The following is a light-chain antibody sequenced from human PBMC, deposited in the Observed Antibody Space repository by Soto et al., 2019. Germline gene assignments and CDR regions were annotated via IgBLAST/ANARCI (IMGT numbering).Light chain of an antibody. Sequence: AIRMTQSPSSFSASTGDRVTITCRASHGISRYLAWYQQKPGKAPKLLIYAASTLQIGVPSMFSGSGHGTDFTLSVNYQHAEGFASYYCQQYYSYPQTFGQGTKVEIK. J-gene: IGKJ1*01. V-gene: IGKV1-8*01. CDR3: QQYYSYPQT. CDR2: AAS. CDR1: HGISRY.